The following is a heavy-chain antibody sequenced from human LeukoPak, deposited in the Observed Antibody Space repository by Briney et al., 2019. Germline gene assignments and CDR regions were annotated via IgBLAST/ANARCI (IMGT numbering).Heavy chain of an antibody. CDR3: ARVAEDSSGYYS. CDR1: GGSISGSSYY. Sequence: SETLSLTCTVSGGSISGSSYYWGWIRQPPGKGLEWIGSIYYSGSTYYNPSLKSRVTISVDTSKNQFSLKLSSVTAADTAVYYCARVAEDSSGYYSWGQGTLVTVSS. CDR2: IYYSGST. J-gene: IGHJ4*02. V-gene: IGHV4-39*07. D-gene: IGHD3-22*01.